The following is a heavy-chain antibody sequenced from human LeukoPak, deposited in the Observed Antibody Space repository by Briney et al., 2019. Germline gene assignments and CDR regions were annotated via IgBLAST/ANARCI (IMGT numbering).Heavy chain of an antibody. V-gene: IGHV1-69*06. CDR3: ARVSDGGSYSGWFDP. J-gene: IGHJ5*02. Sequence: SVKVSCKASGYTFTSYGISWVRQAPGQGLEWMGGIIPIFGTANYAQKFQGRVTITADKSTSTAYMELSSLRSEDTAVYYCARVSDGGSYSGWFDPWGQGTLVTVSS. CDR1: GYTFTSYG. CDR2: IIPIFGTA. D-gene: IGHD1-26*01.